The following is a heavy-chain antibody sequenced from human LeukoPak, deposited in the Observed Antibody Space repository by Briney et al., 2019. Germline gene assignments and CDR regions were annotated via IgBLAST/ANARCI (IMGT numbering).Heavy chain of an antibody. CDR1: GFTFSSYW. CDR3: VRDGRSGGHFDH. J-gene: IGHJ4*02. D-gene: IGHD5-12*01. Sequence: PGGSLRLSCAASGFTFSSYWMSWVRQTPEKGLEWVANIKQDGSEKYYVDSVKGRFTNSRDNAKNSMFLQMNSLRAEDTAVYYCVRDGRSGGHFDHWGQGTRVTVSS. V-gene: IGHV3-7*01. CDR2: IKQDGSEK.